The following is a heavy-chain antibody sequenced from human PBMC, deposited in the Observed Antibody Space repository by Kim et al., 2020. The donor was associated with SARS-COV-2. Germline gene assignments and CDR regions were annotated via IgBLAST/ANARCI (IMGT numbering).Heavy chain of an antibody. CDR1: GGSISSSSYY. J-gene: IGHJ2*01. CDR3: ARRGSRSSYWYFDL. V-gene: IGHV4-39*01. CDR2: IYYSGST. Sequence: SETLSLTCTVSGGSISSSSYYWGWIRQPPGKGLEWIGSIYYSGSTYYNPSLKSRVTISVDTSKNQFSLKLSSVTAADTAVYYCARRGSRSSYWYFDLWGRGTLVTVSS. D-gene: IGHD6-13*01.